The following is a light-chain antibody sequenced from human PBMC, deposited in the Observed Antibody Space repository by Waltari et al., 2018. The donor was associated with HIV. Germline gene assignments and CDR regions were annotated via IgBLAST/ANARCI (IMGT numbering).Light chain of an antibody. Sequence: DIVVTQSPDSLAVSLGGRAAMNCKPTQSLLYSSNNKNYLAWYQKKPGQPPKRLIYWASTRASGVPARFSGSGSGTNYTLTINGLQAEDVAIYYCQQFYTTTWSFGPGTRVEI. CDR2: WAS. CDR3: QQFYTTTWS. J-gene: IGKJ1*01. CDR1: QSLLYSSNNKNY. V-gene: IGKV4-1*01.